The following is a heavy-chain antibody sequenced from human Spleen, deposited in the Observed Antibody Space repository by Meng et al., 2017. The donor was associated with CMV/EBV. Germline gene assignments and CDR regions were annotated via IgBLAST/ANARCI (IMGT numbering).Heavy chain of an antibody. D-gene: IGHD7-27*01. V-gene: IGHV6-1*01. CDR2: TYYRSKWYN. CDR3: ARDPGATGYFDY. CDR1: GDSVARNSDA. J-gene: IGHJ4*02. Sequence: SGDSVARNSDAWKWIRQSPSRGVEWLGRTYYRSKWYNEYAVSVKSRITINPDTSKNQFSLQLNSVTPEDTAVYYCARDPGATGYFDYWGQGTLVTVSS.